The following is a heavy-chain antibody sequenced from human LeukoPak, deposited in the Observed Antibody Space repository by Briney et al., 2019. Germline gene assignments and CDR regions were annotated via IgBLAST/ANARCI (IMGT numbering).Heavy chain of an antibody. D-gene: IGHD5-18*01. CDR1: GFTFTSSS. J-gene: IGHJ4*02. CDR3: AADPDTTMAFDC. V-gene: IGHV1-58*02. Sequence: SVKVSCKASGFTFTSSSIQWIRQARGQRLEWIGWIVGDSTDTYYAQRFQERVTIARDMSTSTACLELSSLRSEDTAVYYCAADPDTTMAFDCWGQGTLVTVSS. CDR2: IVGDSTDT.